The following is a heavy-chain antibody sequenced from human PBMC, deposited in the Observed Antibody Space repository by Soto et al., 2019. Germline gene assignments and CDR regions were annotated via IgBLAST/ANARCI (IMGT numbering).Heavy chain of an antibody. CDR1: GFTFSSYT. CDR3: ARTIPRTWLFDY. CDR2: VSYDGSTK. V-gene: IGHV3-30-3*01. Sequence: QVQLVESGGGVVQPGKSLRLSCAASGFTFSSYTMHWVRQAPGEGLEWVAVVSYDGSTKYYADSVKGRFTISRDNSKNMVYLQMNSLSTEDTAVYYCARTIPRTWLFDYWGQGTLVTVSS. J-gene: IGHJ4*02. D-gene: IGHD5-12*01.